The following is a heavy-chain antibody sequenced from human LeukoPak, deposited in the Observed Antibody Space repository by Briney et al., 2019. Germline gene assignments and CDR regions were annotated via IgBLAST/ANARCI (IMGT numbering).Heavy chain of an antibody. CDR2: INPNSGGT. J-gene: IGHJ4*02. CDR3: ARDWGTNDYVWGSYRYQGDY. Sequence: ASVKVSCKASGYTFTGYYMHWVRQAPGQGLEWMGWINPNSGGTNYAQKFQGRVTMTRDTSISAAYMELSRLRSDDTAVYYCARDWGTNDYVWGSYRYQGDYWGQGTLVTVSS. D-gene: IGHD3-16*02. V-gene: IGHV1-2*02. CDR1: GYTFTGYY.